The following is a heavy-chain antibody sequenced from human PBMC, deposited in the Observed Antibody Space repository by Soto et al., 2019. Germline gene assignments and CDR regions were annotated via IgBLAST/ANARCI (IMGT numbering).Heavy chain of an antibody. V-gene: IGHV3-23*01. Sequence: GGSLRLSCAASGFTFSSYAMSWVRQAPGKGLGWVSAISGSGGSTYYADSVKGRFTISRDNSKNTLYLQMNSLRAEDTAVYYCAKVPVDTAMVNYYGMDVWGQGTTVTVSS. D-gene: IGHD5-18*01. CDR3: AKVPVDTAMVNYYGMDV. CDR2: ISGSGGST. CDR1: GFTFSSYA. J-gene: IGHJ6*02.